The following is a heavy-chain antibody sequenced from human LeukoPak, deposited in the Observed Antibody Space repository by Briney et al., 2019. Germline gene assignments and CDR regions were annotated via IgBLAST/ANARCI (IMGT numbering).Heavy chain of an antibody. Sequence: SETLSLTCTVSGGSISSSSYYWGWIRQPPGKGLEWIGSIYYSGSTYYNPSLKSRVTISVDTSKKQFSLKLSSVTAADTAVYYCARQDYYDSSGYQIHNWFDPWGQGTLVTVSS. J-gene: IGHJ5*02. CDR2: IYYSGST. V-gene: IGHV4-39*01. CDR3: ARQDYYDSSGYQIHNWFDP. D-gene: IGHD3-22*01. CDR1: GGSISSSSYY.